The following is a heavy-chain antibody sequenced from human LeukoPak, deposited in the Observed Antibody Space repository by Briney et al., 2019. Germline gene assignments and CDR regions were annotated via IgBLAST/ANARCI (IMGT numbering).Heavy chain of an antibody. J-gene: IGHJ4*02. CDR3: AKDQEAYSGYLFLFDY. D-gene: IGHD5-12*01. V-gene: IGHV3-30*18. CDR1: GFTFSSYG. Sequence: GGSLSLSCAASGFTFSSYGMHWVRQAPGKGLEWVAVISYDGSNKYYADSVKGRFTISRDNSKNTLYLQMNSLRAEDTAVYYCAKDQEAYSGYLFLFDYWGQGTLVTVSS. CDR2: ISYDGSNK.